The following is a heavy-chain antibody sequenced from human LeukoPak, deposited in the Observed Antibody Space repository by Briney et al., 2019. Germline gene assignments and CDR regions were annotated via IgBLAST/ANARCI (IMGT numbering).Heavy chain of an antibody. V-gene: IGHV3-74*01. CDR3: TRGRGSYGWFDP. CDR1: GFTVSSFW. CDR2: ISSDGSNT. Sequence: QAGGSLRLSCAASGFTVSSFWMHWVRQAPGKGLVWVSRISSDGSNTYYADSVKGRFTISRDTAMNTLYLQMNSLRVEDTADYYCTRGRGSYGWFDPWGQGTQVTVSS. D-gene: IGHD3-10*01. J-gene: IGHJ5*02.